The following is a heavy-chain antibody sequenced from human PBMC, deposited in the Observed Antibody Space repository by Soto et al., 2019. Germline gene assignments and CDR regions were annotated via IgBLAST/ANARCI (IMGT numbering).Heavy chain of an antibody. CDR2: MHHSGST. CDR3: ARHDNMTLGLTYFDF. Sequence: PSETLSLTCTVSGGSISSGGYYWSWIRQHPGKGLEWIGYMHHSGSTYYKPSLWGRLTISVDKSRNQFSLHLTSVTAADTALYFCARHDNMTLGLTYFDFWGQGTLVTVSS. CDR1: GGSISSGGYY. D-gene: IGHD1-1*01. J-gene: IGHJ4*02. V-gene: IGHV4-31*03.